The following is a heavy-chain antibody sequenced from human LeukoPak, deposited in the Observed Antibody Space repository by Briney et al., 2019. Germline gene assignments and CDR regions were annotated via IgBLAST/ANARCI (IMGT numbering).Heavy chain of an antibody. CDR1: GGSISSYY. CDR2: IYYSGST. V-gene: IGHV4-59*01. Sequence: SETLSLTCTVSGGSISSYYWSWIRQPPGKGLEWIGYIYYSGSTNYNPSLKSRVTISVDTSKNQFSLKLSSVTAAVTAVYYCARGIAVAGTWDWFDPWGQGTLATVSS. J-gene: IGHJ5*02. CDR3: ARGIAVAGTWDWFDP. D-gene: IGHD6-19*01.